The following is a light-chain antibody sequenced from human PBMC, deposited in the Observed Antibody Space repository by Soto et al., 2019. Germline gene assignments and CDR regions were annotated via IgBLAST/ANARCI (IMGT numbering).Light chain of an antibody. CDR1: QSVSSY. CDR3: QQRSNCPPLWT. Sequence: EIVLTQSPATLSLSPGERATLSCRASQSVSSYLAWYQQKPGQAPRLLIYDASNRATGIPARFSGSGSGTDFTLTISSLEPEDFAVYYCQQRSNCPPLWTFVQGTKVEIK. CDR2: DAS. J-gene: IGKJ1*01. V-gene: IGKV3-11*01.